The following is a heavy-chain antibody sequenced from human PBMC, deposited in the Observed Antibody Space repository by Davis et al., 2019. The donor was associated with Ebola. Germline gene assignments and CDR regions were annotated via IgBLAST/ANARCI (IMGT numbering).Heavy chain of an antibody. CDR3: AKSRRVSCYSSVDY. Sequence: PGGSLRLSCAASGFTFSNYAMNWVRQAPGKGLEWVSCISTSGDTTYYVGSVKGRFTISRDNSKNTLYLQMNSLRAEDTALYYCAKSRRVSCYSSVDYWGQGTLATVSS. V-gene: IGHV3-23*01. J-gene: IGHJ4*02. CDR1: GFTFSNYA. D-gene: IGHD2-15*01. CDR2: ISTSGDTT.